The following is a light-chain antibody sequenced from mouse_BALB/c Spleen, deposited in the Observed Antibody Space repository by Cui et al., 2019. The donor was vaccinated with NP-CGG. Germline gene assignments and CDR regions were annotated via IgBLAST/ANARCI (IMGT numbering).Light chain of an antibody. CDR3: ALWYSNHWV. J-gene: IGLJ1*01. Sequence: QAVVTQESELTTSPDETVKLTWRSSTGAFTTNNYDKWGQGKPEHLFTGLIGGTNNRAPGVPARFSGSLIGDKAALTITGLQTEDEAIYFCALWYSNHWVFGGGTKLTVL. CDR2: GTN. V-gene: IGLV1*01. CDR1: TGAFTTNNY.